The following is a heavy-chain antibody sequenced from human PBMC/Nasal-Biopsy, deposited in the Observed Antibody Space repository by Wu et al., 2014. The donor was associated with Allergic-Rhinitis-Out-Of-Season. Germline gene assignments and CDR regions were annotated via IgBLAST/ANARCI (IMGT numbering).Heavy chain of an antibody. CDR2: MHHTGSS. D-gene: IGHD4-17*01. CDR3: ARAVRQKVDF. Sequence: TLSLTCTVSGASMSTNTHYWAWIRQPPGKGLEWIGSMHHTGSSSYNPSLDSRFTISIDTSKNQFSLNLKSVTAADTAVYFCARAVRQKVDFWGQGTLV. CDR1: GASMSTNTHY. V-gene: IGHV4-39*07. J-gene: IGHJ4*02.